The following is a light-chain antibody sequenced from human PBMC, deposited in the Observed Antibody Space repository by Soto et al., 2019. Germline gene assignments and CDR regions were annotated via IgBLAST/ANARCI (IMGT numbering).Light chain of an antibody. J-gene: IGKJ1*01. CDR2: GAT. V-gene: IGKV3-15*01. CDR3: QQYRSGPRT. Sequence: EILLTQSPATLSVSPGETATLSCRASQNVFSDLAWYQQKPGQAPRLLVYGATTRATDAPAKFRGRGSGTEFSLTISSLQSEDSATYYCQQYRSGPRTFGQGSKVEI. CDR1: QNVFSD.